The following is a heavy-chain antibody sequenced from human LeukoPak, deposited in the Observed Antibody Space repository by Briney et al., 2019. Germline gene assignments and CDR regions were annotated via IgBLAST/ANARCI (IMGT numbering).Heavy chain of an antibody. CDR2: IMQDGRET. V-gene: IGHV3-7*04. J-gene: IGHJ6*02. Sequence: PGGSLRLSCAASGFPFTNNWMTWVRQAPGKELEWVATIMQDGRETYYVESVKGRFTISRDNARDSVYLQMTFLRAEDAAVYYCARARYCANTICHIGGGLDVWGPGTTVTVSS. CDR3: ARARYCANTICHIGGGLDV. D-gene: IGHD2-8*01. CDR1: GFPFTNNW.